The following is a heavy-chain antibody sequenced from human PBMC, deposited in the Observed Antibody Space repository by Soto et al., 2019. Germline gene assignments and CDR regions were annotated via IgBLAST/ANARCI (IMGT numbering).Heavy chain of an antibody. CDR1: GFTFSSYA. D-gene: IGHD4-17*01. CDR3: AKGNKGTVTVTTWFYYYYYMDV. CDR2: ISGSGGST. V-gene: IGHV3-23*01. Sequence: GGSLRLSCAASGFTFSSYAMSWVRQAPGKGLEWVSAISGSGGSTYYADSVKGRFTIYRDNSKNTLYLQMNSLRAEDTAVYYCAKGNKGTVTVTTWFYYYYYMDVWGKGTTVTVSS. J-gene: IGHJ6*03.